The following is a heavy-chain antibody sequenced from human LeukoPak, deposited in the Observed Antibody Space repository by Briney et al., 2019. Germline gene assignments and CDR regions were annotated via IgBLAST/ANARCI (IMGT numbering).Heavy chain of an antibody. CDR1: GGSISSSSYY. V-gene: IGHV4-39*07. D-gene: IGHD3-10*01. J-gene: IGHJ6*02. CDR2: IYCSGST. CDR3: ASQYGSGSYYYYYYYGMDV. Sequence: SETLSLTCTVSGGSISSSSYYWGWIRQPPGKGLEWIGSIYCSGSTYYNPSLKSRVTISVDTSKNQFSLKLSSVTAADTAVYYCASQYGSGSYYYYYYYGMDVWGQGTTVTVSS.